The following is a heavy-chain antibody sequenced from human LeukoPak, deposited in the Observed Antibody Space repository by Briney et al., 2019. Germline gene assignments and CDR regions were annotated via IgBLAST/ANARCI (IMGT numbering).Heavy chain of an antibody. CDR2: INAGNGNT. V-gene: IGHV1-3*01. J-gene: IGHJ4*02. Sequence: GASVKVSCKASGYTFTSYAMHWVRQAPGQRLEWMGGINAGNGNTKYSQKFQGRVTITRDTSAGTAYMELSSLRSEDAAVYYCARGHGRVITMVRGAAFDFWGQGTLVTVSS. CDR3: ARGHGRVITMVRGAAFDF. CDR1: GYTFTSYA. D-gene: IGHD3-10*01.